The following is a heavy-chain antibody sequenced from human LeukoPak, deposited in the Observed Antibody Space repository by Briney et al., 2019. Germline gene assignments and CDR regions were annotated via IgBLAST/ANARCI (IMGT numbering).Heavy chain of an antibody. CDR1: GFSLSTSGVG. D-gene: IGHD1-26*01. CDR2: IYWNDDK. Sequence: VSGPTLVKPTQTLTLTCTFSGFSLSTSGVGVGWIRQPPGKALEWLALIYWNDDKRYSPSLKSRLTITKDTSKNQVVLTMSNMDPVDTATYYCARRSGVPAFVDSWGQGTLVTVSS. CDR3: ARRSGVPAFVDS. V-gene: IGHV2-5*01. J-gene: IGHJ4*02.